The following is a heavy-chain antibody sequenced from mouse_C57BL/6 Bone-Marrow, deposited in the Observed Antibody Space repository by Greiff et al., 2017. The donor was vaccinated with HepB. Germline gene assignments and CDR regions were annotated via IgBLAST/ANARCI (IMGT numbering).Heavy chain of an antibody. D-gene: IGHD2-2*01. CDR1: GFNIKDDY. Sequence: VQLQQSGAELVRPGASVKLSCTASGFNIKDDYMHWVKQRPEQGLEWIGWIDTENGDTEYASKFQGKATITTDTSSNTAYLQLSSLTSEDTAVYYCTTMVTTGYFDYWGQGTTLTVSS. J-gene: IGHJ2*01. CDR3: TTMVTTGYFDY. V-gene: IGHV14-4*01. CDR2: IDTENGDT.